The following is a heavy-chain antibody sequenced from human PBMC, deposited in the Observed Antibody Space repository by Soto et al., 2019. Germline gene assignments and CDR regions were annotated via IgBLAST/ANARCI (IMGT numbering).Heavy chain of an antibody. J-gene: IGHJ6*02. CDR2: ISAYSGNT. CDR3: AALRGYSYGYPYYYGMDV. CDR1: GYTFTSYG. V-gene: IGHV1-18*01. Sequence: ASVKVSCKASGYTFTSYGISWVRQAPGQGLEWMGWISAYSGNTNYAQKLQERVTITTDMSTSTAYMELSSLRSEDTAVYYCAALRGYSYGYPYYYGMDVWGQGTTVTVSS. D-gene: IGHD5-18*01.